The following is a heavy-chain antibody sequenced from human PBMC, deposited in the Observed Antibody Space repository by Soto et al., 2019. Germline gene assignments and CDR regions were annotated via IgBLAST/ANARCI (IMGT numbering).Heavy chain of an antibody. Sequence: GESLKISCKGSGYSFTSYWIGWVRQMPGKGLEWMGIIYPGDSDTRYSPSFQGQVTISADKSISTAYLQWSSLKASDTAMYYCARGAQWAYYWNWFDPCDQGTLVTVSS. CDR2: IYPGDSDT. J-gene: IGHJ5*02. CDR1: GYSFTSYW. D-gene: IGHD1-1*01. CDR3: ARGAQWAYYWNWFDP. V-gene: IGHV5-51*01.